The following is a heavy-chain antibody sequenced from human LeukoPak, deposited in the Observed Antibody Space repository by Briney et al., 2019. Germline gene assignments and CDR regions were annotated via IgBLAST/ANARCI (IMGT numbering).Heavy chain of an antibody. J-gene: IGHJ5*02. D-gene: IGHD2-2*01. V-gene: IGHV4-30-4*08. Sequence: SQTLSLTCTVSGGSISSGDYQWSWIRQPPGKGLEWIGYIHYSGSTFYSPSLKSRVTISVDTSKNQFSLKLSSVTAADTAVYYCARVLVIPTAMSPGQNWFDPWGQGTLVTVSS. CDR3: ARVLVIPTAMSPGQNWFDP. CDR2: IHYSGST. CDR1: GGSISSGDYQ.